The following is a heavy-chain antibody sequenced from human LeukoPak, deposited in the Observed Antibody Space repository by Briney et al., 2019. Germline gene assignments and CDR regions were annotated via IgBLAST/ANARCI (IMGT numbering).Heavy chain of an antibody. J-gene: IGHJ4*02. CDR3: ARTWELRYYFDY. D-gene: IGHD1-26*01. V-gene: IGHV3-7*01. CDR2: IKQDGSEK. Sequence: GGSLRLSCAASGFTFSSYWMSWVRQAPGKGLEWVANIKQDGSEKYYVDSVKGRFTISRDNSKNTLYLQMNSLRAEDAAVYYCARTWELRYYFDYWGQGTLVTVSS. CDR1: GFTFSSYW.